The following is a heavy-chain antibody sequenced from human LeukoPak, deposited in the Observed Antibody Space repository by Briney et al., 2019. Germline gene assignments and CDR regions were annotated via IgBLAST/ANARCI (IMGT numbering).Heavy chain of an antibody. CDR1: GFTFSDYY. D-gene: IGHD3-10*01. Sequence: MSGGSLRLSCAASGFTFSDYYMSWIRQAPGKGLEWVSYISSSGSTIYYADSVKGRFTISRDNAKNSLYLQMNSLRAEDTALYYCAKEPYYYGSGTGPHFDYWGQGTLVTVSS. CDR3: AKEPYYYGSGTGPHFDY. J-gene: IGHJ4*02. CDR2: ISSSGSTI. V-gene: IGHV3-11*01.